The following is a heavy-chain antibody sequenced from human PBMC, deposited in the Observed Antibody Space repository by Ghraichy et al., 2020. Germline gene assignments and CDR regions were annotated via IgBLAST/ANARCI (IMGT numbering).Heavy chain of an antibody. V-gene: IGHV4-59*01. CDR2: IYYSGST. J-gene: IGHJ4*02. CDR3: ASFGGKGKFLWFGELIYFDY. D-gene: IGHD3-10*01. Sequence: SQTLSLTCTVSGGSISSYYWSWIRQPPGKGLEWIGYIYYSGSTNYNPSLKSRVTISVDTSKNQFSLKLSSVTAADTAVYYCASFGGKGKFLWFGELIYFDYWGQGTLVTVSS. CDR1: GGSISSYY.